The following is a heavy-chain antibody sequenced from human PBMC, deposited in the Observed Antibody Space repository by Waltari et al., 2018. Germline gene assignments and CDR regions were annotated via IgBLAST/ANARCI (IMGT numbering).Heavy chain of an antibody. CDR2: IYPGDAET. Sequence: EVQLVQSGAEVKKPGESLKISCKGSGYSFTSYWICWVRQMPGKGLEWMGVIYPGDAETRDSPSFQGQVTMSADKSISSAYLQWSSLKASDTAMYYCARRWGGSSSPFDPWDQGPLVTVSS. CDR3: ARRWGGSSSPFDP. D-gene: IGHD6-6*01. CDR1: GYSFTSYW. V-gene: IGHV5-51*03. J-gene: IGHJ5*02.